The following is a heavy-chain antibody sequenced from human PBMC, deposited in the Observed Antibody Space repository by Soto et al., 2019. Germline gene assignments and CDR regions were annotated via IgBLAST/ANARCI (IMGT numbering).Heavy chain of an antibody. Sequence: PSETLSLTCTVSGGSISSYYWSWIRQPPGKGLEWIGYIYYSGSTNYNPSLKSRVTISVDTSKNQFSLKLSSVTAADTAVYYCARLRLGELSLSSSYYYYYGMDVWGQGTTVTVSS. D-gene: IGHD3-16*02. CDR1: GGSISSYY. V-gene: IGHV4-59*01. CDR2: IYYSGST. CDR3: ARLRLGELSLSSSYYYYYGMDV. J-gene: IGHJ6*02.